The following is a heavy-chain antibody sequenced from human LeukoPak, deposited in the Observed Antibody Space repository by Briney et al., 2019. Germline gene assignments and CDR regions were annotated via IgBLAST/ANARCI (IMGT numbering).Heavy chain of an antibody. CDR1: EFTFSNYA. CDR2: ISGSGGTT. Sequence: GGSLRLSCAASEFTFSNYAMSWVREAPGKGLEGGSVISGSGGTTYSADSVKGRFTISRDNSKNTLYLQMNSLRAEDTAAYYCARERGSSGGNTNGYFDYWGQGALVTVSS. CDR3: ARERGSSGGNTNGYFDY. V-gene: IGHV3-23*01. J-gene: IGHJ4*02. D-gene: IGHD4-23*01.